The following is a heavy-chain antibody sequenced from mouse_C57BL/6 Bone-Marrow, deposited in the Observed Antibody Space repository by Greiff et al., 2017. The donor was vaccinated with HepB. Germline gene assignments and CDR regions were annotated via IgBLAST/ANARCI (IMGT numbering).Heavy chain of an antibody. J-gene: IGHJ3*01. Sequence: EVKVVESGGDLVKPGGSLKLSCAASGFTFSSYGMSWVRQTPDKRLEWVATISSGGSYTYYPDSVKGRFTISRDNAKNTLYLQMSSLKSEDTAMYYCARHEGGFAYWGQGTLVTVSA. CDR1: GFTFSSYG. CDR2: ISSGGSYT. D-gene: IGHD3-3*01. CDR3: ARHEGGFAY. V-gene: IGHV5-6*01.